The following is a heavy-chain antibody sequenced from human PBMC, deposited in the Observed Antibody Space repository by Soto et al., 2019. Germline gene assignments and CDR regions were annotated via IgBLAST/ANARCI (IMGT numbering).Heavy chain of an antibody. Sequence: ASVKVSCXASGYTFTSYYMHWVRQAPGQGLEWMGIINPSGGSTSYAQKFQGRVTMTRDTSTSTVYMELSSLRSEDTAVYYCAREKGEVLLWFGELLIYYGMDVWGQGTTVTVSS. CDR1: GYTFTSYY. D-gene: IGHD3-10*01. CDR3: AREKGEVLLWFGELLIYYGMDV. J-gene: IGHJ6*02. V-gene: IGHV1-46*01. CDR2: INPSGGST.